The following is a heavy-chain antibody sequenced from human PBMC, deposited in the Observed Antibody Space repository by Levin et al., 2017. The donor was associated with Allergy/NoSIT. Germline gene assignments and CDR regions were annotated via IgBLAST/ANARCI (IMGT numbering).Heavy chain of an antibody. J-gene: IGHJ4*02. Sequence: PGGSLRLSCAASGFTFSSYGMHWVRQAPGKGLEWVAVIWYDGSNKYYADSVKGRFTISRDNSKNTLYLQMNSLRAEDTAVYYCARDGVAQLWPMDYWGQGTLVTASS. CDR3: ARDGVAQLWPMDY. CDR2: IWYDGSNK. CDR1: GFTFSSYG. D-gene: IGHD5-18*01. V-gene: IGHV3-33*01.